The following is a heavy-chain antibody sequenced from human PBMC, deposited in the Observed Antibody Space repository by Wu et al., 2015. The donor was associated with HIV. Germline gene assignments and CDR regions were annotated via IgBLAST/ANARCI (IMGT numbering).Heavy chain of an antibody. J-gene: IGHJ5*02. V-gene: IGHV1-69*13. CDR3: ARESSKTAVAGKGNWFDP. CDR1: GGTFSSYA. D-gene: IGHD6-19*01. Sequence: QVQLVQSGAEVKKPGSSVKVSCKASGGTFSSYATSWVRQAPGQGLEWMGRIIPIFGTANYAQKFQGRVTITADESTSTAYMELSSLRSEDTAVYYCARESSKTAVAGKGNWFDPWGQGTLVTVLL. CDR2: IIPIFGTA.